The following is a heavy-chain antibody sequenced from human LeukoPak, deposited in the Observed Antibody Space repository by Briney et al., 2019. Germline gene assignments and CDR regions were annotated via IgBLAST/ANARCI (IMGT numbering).Heavy chain of an antibody. V-gene: IGHV1-69*13. CDR2: IIPIFGTA. J-gene: IGHJ5*02. D-gene: IGHD3-3*01. CDR3: ARGLYDFWSGFENWFDP. Sequence: SVKVSCKASGGTSSSYAISWVRQAPGRGLEWMGGIIPIFGTANYAQKFQGRVTITADESTSTAYMELSSLRSEDTAVYYCARGLYDFWSGFENWFDPWGQGTLVTVSS. CDR1: GGTSSSYA.